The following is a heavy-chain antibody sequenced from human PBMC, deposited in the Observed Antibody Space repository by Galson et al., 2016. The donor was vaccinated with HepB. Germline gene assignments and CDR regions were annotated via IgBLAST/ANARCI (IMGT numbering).Heavy chain of an antibody. V-gene: IGHV3-15*01. CDR3: TTGSVDDIIPVVVTDAEDH. D-gene: IGHD3-22*01. CDR1: GFTFSKAW. Sequence: LRLSCAASGFTFSKAWMSWFRQAPGKGLEWVGRIKSKTSGGTADYAAPVKGRFTISRDDSKNSLSLQMNSLKTEDTAVYYCTTGSVDDIIPVVVTDAEDHWGQGTLVTVSS. J-gene: IGHJ4*02. CDR2: IKSKTSGGTA.